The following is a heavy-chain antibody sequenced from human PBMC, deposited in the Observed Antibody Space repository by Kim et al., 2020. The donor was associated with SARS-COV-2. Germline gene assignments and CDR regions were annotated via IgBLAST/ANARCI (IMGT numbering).Heavy chain of an antibody. D-gene: IGHD3-10*01. CDR3: ARDMVQGVIITAFFDY. J-gene: IGHJ4*02. V-gene: IGHV1-2*02. Sequence: KLQGRVTMTRDTSISTAYMELSRLRSDDTAVYYCARDMVQGVIITAFFDYWGQGTLVTVSS.